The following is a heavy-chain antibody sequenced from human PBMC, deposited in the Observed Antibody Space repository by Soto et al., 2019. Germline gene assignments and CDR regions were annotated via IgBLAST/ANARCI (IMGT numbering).Heavy chain of an antibody. CDR2: ISPSGDAT. CDR3: VRRMLPGYYFDS. J-gene: IGHJ4*02. CDR1: GDSITNYF. V-gene: IGHV1-46*03. Sequence: QVQLVQSGAEVKKPGASVKVSCKASGDSITNYFMHWVRQAPGQGLEWMGRISPSGDATAYTQKFQGRVTMTRDTATGTVYMELSSLRSEDTAVYYCVRRMLPGYYFDSWGQGTLVTVSS. D-gene: IGHD3-10*02.